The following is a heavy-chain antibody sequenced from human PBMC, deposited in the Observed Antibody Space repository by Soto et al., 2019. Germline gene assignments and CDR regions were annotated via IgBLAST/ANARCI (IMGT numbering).Heavy chain of an antibody. D-gene: IGHD6-19*01. CDR1: GGSISSYY. Sequence: PSETLSLTCTVSGGSISSYYWSWIRQPPGKGLERIGYIYYSGSTNYNPSLKSRVTISVDTSKNQFSLKLSSVTAADTAVYYCARATGLVRRYYFDYWGQGTLVTVSS. CDR3: ARATGLVRRYYFDY. CDR2: IYYSGST. V-gene: IGHV4-59*01. J-gene: IGHJ4*02.